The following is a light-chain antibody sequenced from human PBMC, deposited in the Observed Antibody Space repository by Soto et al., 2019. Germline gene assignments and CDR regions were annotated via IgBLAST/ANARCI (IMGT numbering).Light chain of an antibody. CDR2: GAS. J-gene: IGKJ1*01. V-gene: IGKV3-20*01. Sequence: EIVLTQSPGTLSLSPGERATLSCRASQSVSSSYLAWYQQKPGQAPRLLIYGASSRATGIPDRFSGRGSGTDFTLTISRLEPDDFAVYYCQQYGSSPRTFGQGTKVEIK. CDR1: QSVSSSY. CDR3: QQYGSSPRT.